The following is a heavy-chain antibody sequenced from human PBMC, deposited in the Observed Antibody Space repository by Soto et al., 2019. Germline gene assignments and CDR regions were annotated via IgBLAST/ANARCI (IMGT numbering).Heavy chain of an antibody. Sequence: EVQLVESGGGLVQPGRSLRLSCAASGFTFDDYAMHWVRQAPGKGLEWVSGISWNSGSIGYADSVKGRFTISRDNAKNSLYLQMNSLRAEDTALYYCAKDPSSCWFHWYFDLWGRGTLVTVSS. CDR1: GFTFDDYA. D-gene: IGHD6-19*01. CDR2: ISWNSGSI. CDR3: AKDPSSCWFHWYFDL. V-gene: IGHV3-9*01. J-gene: IGHJ2*01.